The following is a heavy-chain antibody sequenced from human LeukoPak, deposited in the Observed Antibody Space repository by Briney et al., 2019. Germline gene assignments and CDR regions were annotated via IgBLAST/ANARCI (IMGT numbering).Heavy chain of an antibody. D-gene: IGHD2-15*01. Sequence: GGSLRLSCAASGFTLSNYWMHWVRQAPGKGLVWVSRISDHGSITNFADSVKGRFSISRDTAKNTLYLEMNSLRVEDTAVYSCARDLSGYSDYWGQGALVTVSS. CDR2: ISDHGSIT. CDR1: GFTLSNYW. J-gene: IGHJ4*02. V-gene: IGHV3-74*01. CDR3: ARDLSGYSDY.